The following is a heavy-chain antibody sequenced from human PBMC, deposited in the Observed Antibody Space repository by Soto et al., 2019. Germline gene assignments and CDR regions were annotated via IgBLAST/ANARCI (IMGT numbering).Heavy chain of an antibody. CDR1: GYTFTSYD. Sequence: QVQLVQSGAEVKKPGASVKVSCKASGYTFTSYDINWVRQATGQGRGWMGWMNANSGNTGYAQKFQGRVTMTRNTSISTAYMELGSLRSEDTAVYYCARSVEWLASFDYWGQGTLVTVSS. D-gene: IGHD6-19*01. J-gene: IGHJ4*02. V-gene: IGHV1-8*01. CDR2: MNANSGNT. CDR3: ARSVEWLASFDY.